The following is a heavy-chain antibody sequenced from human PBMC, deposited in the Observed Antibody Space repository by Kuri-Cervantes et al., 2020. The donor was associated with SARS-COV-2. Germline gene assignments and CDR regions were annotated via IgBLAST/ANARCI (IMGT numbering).Heavy chain of an antibody. CDR3: ARLRQQSVAFDI. J-gene: IGHJ3*02. CDR1: GGSFSSYY. Sequence: SETLSLTCAVYGGSFSSYYWGWIRQPPGKGLEWIGSIYYSGSTYYNPSLKSRVTISVDTSKNQFSLKLSSVTAADTAVYYCARLRQQSVAFDIWGQGTMVTVSS. V-gene: IGHV4-39*01. D-gene: IGHD1/OR15-1a*01. CDR2: IYYSGST.